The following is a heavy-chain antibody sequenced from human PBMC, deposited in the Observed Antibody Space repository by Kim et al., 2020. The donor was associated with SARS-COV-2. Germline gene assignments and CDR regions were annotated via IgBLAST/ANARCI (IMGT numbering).Heavy chain of an antibody. CDR3: ASHYGMDV. CDR2: TI. Sequence: TIYYANSVEGRFTHSRDQAKNSLSVHMYSLRDEDTAVYYCASHYGMDVWGQGTTVTVSS. V-gene: IGHV3-48*02. J-gene: IGHJ6*02.